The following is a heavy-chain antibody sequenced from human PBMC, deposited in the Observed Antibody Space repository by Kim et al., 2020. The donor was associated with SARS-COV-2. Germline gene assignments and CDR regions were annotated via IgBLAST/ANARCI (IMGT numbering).Heavy chain of an antibody. Sequence: GGSLRLSCAASGFTFSSYSMNWVRQAPGKGLEWVSYIWCSGSTIYYADSVKGRFTISRDNAKNSLYLQMNSLRDEDTAVYYCARAPRGTYDYSWGSNRFYGYYGMDVWGQGTTVTVSS. CDR3: ARAPRGTYDYSWGSNRFYGYYGMDV. J-gene: IGHJ6*02. CDR1: GFTFSSYS. V-gene: IGHV3-48*02. D-gene: IGHD3-16*02. CDR2: IWCSGSTI.